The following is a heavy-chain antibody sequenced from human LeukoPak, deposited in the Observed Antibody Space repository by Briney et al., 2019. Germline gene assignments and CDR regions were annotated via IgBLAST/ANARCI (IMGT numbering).Heavy chain of an antibody. V-gene: IGHV1-2*02. J-gene: IGHJ6*03. Sequence: ASVKVSCKASGYTFTGYYMHWVRQAPGQGLEWMGWINPNSGGTNYAQKFQGRVTMTRDTSISTAYMELSRLRSDDTAVYYCARETAYDILTGYYCPEANYYYYMDVWGKGTTVTISS. CDR1: GYTFTGYY. CDR2: INPNSGGT. D-gene: IGHD3-9*01. CDR3: ARETAYDILTGYYCPEANYYYYMDV.